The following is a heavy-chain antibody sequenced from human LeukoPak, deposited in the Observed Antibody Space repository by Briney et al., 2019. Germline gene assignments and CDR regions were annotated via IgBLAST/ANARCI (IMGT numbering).Heavy chain of an antibody. CDR1: GFTFSSYS. J-gene: IGHJ4*02. Sequence: GGSLRLSCAASGFTFSSYSMNWVRQAPGKGLEWVSSISSSSSCIYYADSVKGRFTISRDNAKNSLYLQMNSLRAEDTAVYYCAKPSQYSAAGTFLFDYWGQGTLVTVSS. CDR3: AKPSQYSAAGTFLFDY. D-gene: IGHD6-13*01. V-gene: IGHV3-21*04. CDR2: ISSSSSCI.